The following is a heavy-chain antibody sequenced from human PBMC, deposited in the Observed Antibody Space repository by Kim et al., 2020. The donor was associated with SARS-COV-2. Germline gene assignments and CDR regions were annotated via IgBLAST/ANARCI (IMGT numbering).Heavy chain of an antibody. CDR3: ARGGAVAGTGVGYYYYGM. Sequence: SETLSLTCTVSGGSISSYYWSWIRQPPGKGLEWIGYIYYSGSTNYNPSLKSRVTISVDTSKNQFSLKLSSVTAADTAVYYCARGGAVAGTGVGYYYYGM. J-gene: IGHJ6*01. V-gene: IGHV4-59*01. CDR1: GGSISSYY. D-gene: IGHD6-19*01. CDR2: IYYSGST.